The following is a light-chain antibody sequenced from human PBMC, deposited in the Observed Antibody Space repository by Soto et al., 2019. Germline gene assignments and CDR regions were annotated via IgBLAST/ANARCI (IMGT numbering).Light chain of an antibody. CDR2: KAS. CDR1: QSISSW. V-gene: IGKV1-5*03. Sequence: DIQMTQSPSTLSASVGDRVTITCRASQSISSWLAWYQQKPGKAPKFLIYKASSLESWVPSRFSGSGSWTEFILTISSLQPDDFATYYCQQFSLYWAFGQGTKVDIK. CDR3: QQFSLYWA. J-gene: IGKJ1*01.